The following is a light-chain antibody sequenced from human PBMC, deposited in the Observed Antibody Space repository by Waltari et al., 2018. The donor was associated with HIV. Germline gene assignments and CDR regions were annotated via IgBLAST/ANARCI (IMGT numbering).Light chain of an antibody. CDR2: KIS. J-gene: IGKJ1*01. Sequence: DVVLTQSPLSLAVTLGQPASISCPSSQSLLFGDGYTYLNWFHQRPGQPPRRLIYKISSRASGVPDRISGSGSGTNFTLNITRVEAGDVGVFYCMQGAHWPPWTFGPGTKVEIK. CDR1: QSLLFGDGYTY. CDR3: MQGAHWPPWT. V-gene: IGKV2-30*01.